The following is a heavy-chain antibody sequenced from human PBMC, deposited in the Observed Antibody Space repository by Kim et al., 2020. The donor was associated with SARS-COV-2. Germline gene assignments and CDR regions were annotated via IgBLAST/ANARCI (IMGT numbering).Heavy chain of an antibody. D-gene: IGHD3-22*01. Sequence: GGSLRLSCAASGFTFSSYGMHWVRQAPGKGLEWVAVISYDGSNKYYADSVKGRFTISRDNSKNTLYLQMNSLRAEDTAVYYCAKVGRYYYDSSGNDAFDIWGQGTMVTVSS. CDR1: GFTFSSYG. CDR2: ISYDGSNK. J-gene: IGHJ3*02. CDR3: AKVGRYYYDSSGNDAFDI. V-gene: IGHV3-30*18.